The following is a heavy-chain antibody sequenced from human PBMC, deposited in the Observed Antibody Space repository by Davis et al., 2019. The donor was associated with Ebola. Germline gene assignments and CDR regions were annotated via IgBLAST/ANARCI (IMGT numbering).Heavy chain of an antibody. CDR1: GYTFTGYY. CDR2: IIPIFGTA. Sequence: SVKVSCKASGYTFTGYYMHWVRQAPGQGLEWMGGIIPIFGTANYAQKFQGRVTITADESTSTAYMELSSLRSEDTAVYYCARGASIAAMIDAFDIWGQGTMVTVSS. D-gene: IGHD6-6*01. J-gene: IGHJ3*02. V-gene: IGHV1-69*13. CDR3: ARGASIAAMIDAFDI.